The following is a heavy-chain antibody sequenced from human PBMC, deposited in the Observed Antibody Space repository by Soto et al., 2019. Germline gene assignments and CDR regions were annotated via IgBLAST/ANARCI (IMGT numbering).Heavy chain of an antibody. CDR2: IKGDESTT. J-gene: IGHJ4*02. CDR3: ARGAFHNYYVDY. CDR1: GFTFSTYW. Sequence: EVQLVESGGDSVQPGGSLRLSCAASGFTFSTYWMHWVRQAPGEGLLWVSRIKGDESTTSSADSVKGRFTISRDNAKNTVYLHMNSLRGDDTAVYYCARGAFHNYYVDYWGQGTLVTVSS. V-gene: IGHV3-74*01. D-gene: IGHD3-16*01.